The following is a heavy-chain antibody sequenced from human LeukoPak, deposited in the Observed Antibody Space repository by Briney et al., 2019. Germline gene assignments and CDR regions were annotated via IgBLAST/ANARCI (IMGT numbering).Heavy chain of an antibody. Sequence: GGSLRLSCAASGFTFSSYAVSWVRQAPGKGLEWVSAISGGGDNTYYADSVKGRFTISRDNSKNTLYLHMYCLRAEDTAVYYCAKERGSLPAGQNRFDYWGQGTLVTVSS. V-gene: IGHV3-23*01. J-gene: IGHJ4*02. CDR1: GFTFSSYA. CDR3: AKERGSLPAGQNRFDY. CDR2: ISGGGDNT. D-gene: IGHD2-2*01.